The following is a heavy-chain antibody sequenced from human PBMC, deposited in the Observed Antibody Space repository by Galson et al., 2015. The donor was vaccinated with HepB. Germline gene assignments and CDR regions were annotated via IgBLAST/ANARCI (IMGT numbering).Heavy chain of an antibody. CDR3: ARGGYCSSTSCYPNWFDP. D-gene: IGHD2-2*01. J-gene: IGHJ5*02. CDR2: IYPGDSDT. CDR1: GYSFTSYW. Sequence: SGAEVKKPGESLKISCKGSGYSFTSYWIGWVRQMPGKGLEWMGIIYPGDSDTRYSPSFQGQVTISADKSISTAYLQWSSLKASDTAMYYCARGGYCSSTSCYPNWFDPWGQGTLVTVSS. V-gene: IGHV5-51*03.